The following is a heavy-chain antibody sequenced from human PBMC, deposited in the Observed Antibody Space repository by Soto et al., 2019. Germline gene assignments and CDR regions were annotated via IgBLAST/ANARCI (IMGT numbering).Heavy chain of an antibody. J-gene: IGHJ4*02. V-gene: IGHV4-31*03. CDR2: IYDTESA. Sequence: QVQLQESDPGLVKPSQTLSLTCNVSGESISSGGYYWSWIRHHPGKGLEWIGYIYDTESAYYNPSIKSRVTISMDTSKTQFAMRLSSVTAADTAVYYCARASSSSSAADYWGQGILATVSS. CDR1: GESISSGGYY. CDR3: ARASSSSSAADY. D-gene: IGHD6-6*01.